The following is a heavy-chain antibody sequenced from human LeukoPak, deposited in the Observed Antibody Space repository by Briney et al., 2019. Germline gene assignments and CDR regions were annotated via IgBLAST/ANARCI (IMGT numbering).Heavy chain of an antibody. V-gene: IGHV4-30-2*01. Sequence: SETLSLTCTVSGGSISSGGYYWSWIRQPPGKGLEWIGYIYHSGSTYYNPSLKSRVTISVDRSKNQFSLKLSSVTAADTAVYYCASEGGTVTTFDYWGQGTLVTVSS. CDR3: ASEGGTVTTFDY. CDR1: GGSISSGGYY. CDR2: IYHSGST. J-gene: IGHJ4*02. D-gene: IGHD4-11*01.